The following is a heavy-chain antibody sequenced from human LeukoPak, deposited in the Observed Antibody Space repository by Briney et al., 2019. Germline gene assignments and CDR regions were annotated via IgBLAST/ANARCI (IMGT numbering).Heavy chain of an antibody. Sequence: SETLSLTCAVYGRSFSGYYWSWIRQPPGKGLEWIGEINHSGSTNYNPSLKSRVTISVDTSKNQFSLKLSSVTAADTAVYYCARRHYGDFSNWFDPWGQGTLVTVSS. CDR3: ARRHYGDFSNWFDP. V-gene: IGHV4-34*01. J-gene: IGHJ5*02. CDR1: GRSFSGYY. D-gene: IGHD4-17*01. CDR2: INHSGST.